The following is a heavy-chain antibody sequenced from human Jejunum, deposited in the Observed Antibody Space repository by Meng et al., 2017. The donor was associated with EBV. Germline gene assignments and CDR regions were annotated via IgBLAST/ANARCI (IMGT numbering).Heavy chain of an antibody. D-gene: IGHD2-15*01. Sequence: QVQLLQAGAEVKEPGASVKVSWKASGYTFNSYAIHWVRQAPGQRLEWMGWIHTDNGGTKYSQEFQDRVTITRDTSASTAYMEISSLRSEDTAVYYCVKKGTRLTTHGYHFDYWGQGTLVTVSS. J-gene: IGHJ4*02. V-gene: IGHV1-3*03. CDR2: IHTDNGGT. CDR3: VKKGTRLTTHGYHFDY. CDR1: GYTFNSYA.